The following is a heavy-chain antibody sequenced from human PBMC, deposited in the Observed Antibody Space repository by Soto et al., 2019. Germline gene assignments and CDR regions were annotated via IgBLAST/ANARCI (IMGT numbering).Heavy chain of an antibody. CDR3: ARRGDIVAVPAAIGRYSSGSYYGMDV. D-gene: IGHD2-2*01. J-gene: IGHJ6*02. V-gene: IGHV5-51*01. Sequence: GESLKISCKGSGYNFTSYWIGWVRQMPGKGLEWMRIIYPGDSDTRYSPSFQGQVTISADKSISTAYLQWSSLKASDTAMNYCARRGDIVAVPAAIGRYSSGSYYGMDVWGQGTTVTV. CDR1: GYNFTSYW. CDR2: IYPGDSDT.